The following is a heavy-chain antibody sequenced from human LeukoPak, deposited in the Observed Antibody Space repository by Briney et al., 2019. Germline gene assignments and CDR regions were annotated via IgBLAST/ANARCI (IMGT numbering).Heavy chain of an antibody. Sequence: ASVKVSCKASGYTFTCYYMHWERQAPGQGLEWMGWINPNSGGTNYAQKFQGRVTMTRDTSINTAYMELSRLRSDDTAVYYCARPSQDIVVVPAAMYPYHYYYMDVWGKGTTVTTSS. V-gene: IGHV1-2*02. CDR2: INPNSGGT. CDR3: ARPSQDIVVVPAAMYPYHYYYMDV. D-gene: IGHD2-2*01. J-gene: IGHJ6*03. CDR1: GYTFTCYY.